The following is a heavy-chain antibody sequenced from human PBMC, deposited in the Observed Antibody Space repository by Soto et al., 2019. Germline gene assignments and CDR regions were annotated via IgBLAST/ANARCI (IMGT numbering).Heavy chain of an antibody. D-gene: IGHD3-22*01. CDR3: ASLHPYYDSSGYYDWFDP. CDR1: GGTFSSYA. Sequence: QVQLVQSGAEVKKPGSSVKVSCKASGGTFSSYAISWVRQAPGQGLEWMGGIIPIFGTANYAQKFQGRVTITADKATSTAYMELSSLRSEDTAVYYCASLHPYYDSSGYYDWFDPWGQGTLVTVSS. J-gene: IGHJ5*02. V-gene: IGHV1-69*06. CDR2: IIPIFGTA.